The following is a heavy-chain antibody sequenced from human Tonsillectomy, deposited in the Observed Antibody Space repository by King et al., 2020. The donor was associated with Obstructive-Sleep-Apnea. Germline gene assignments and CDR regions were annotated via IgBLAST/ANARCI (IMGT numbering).Heavy chain of an antibody. D-gene: IGHD2/OR15-2a*01. Sequence: QLVQSEGGLVQPGGSLRLSCAASGFTFSNYAMTWVRQAPGKGLEWVSSISDSGSSSYCADSVKGRFTISRDNSKNTLYLQMNSLTAEDTAIYYCVSGNWFDPWGQGTLVTVSS. CDR1: GFTFSNYA. CDR3: VSGNWFDP. CDR2: ISDSGSSS. J-gene: IGHJ5*02. V-gene: IGHV3-23*04.